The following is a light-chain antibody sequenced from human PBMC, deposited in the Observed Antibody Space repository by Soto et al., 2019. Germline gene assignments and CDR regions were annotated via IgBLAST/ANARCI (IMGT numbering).Light chain of an antibody. CDR1: QSVGSSY. CDR2: AAS. V-gene: IGKV3-20*01. CDR3: QQYGSPPQT. J-gene: IGKJ1*01. Sequence: EIVLTQSPGTLSLSPGERATLSCRASQSVGSSYLAWYQQKPGQAPRLLIYAASSRATGIPDTFSGGGSGTDFTLTISRLEPEDFAVYYCQQYGSPPQTFGQGTKVDI.